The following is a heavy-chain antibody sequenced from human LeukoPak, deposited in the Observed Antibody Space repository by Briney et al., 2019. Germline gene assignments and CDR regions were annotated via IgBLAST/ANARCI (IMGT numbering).Heavy chain of an antibody. CDR1: AFTFSTYG. CDR3: GKHDSSSDY. CDR2: IRTDGGDK. V-gene: IGHV3-30*02. J-gene: IGHJ4*02. D-gene: IGHD3-22*01. Sequence: PGRSLRLSCAADAFTFSTYGMHCDRQAPGKGRGWEAFIRTDGGDKSYAGCVKGRFPIYRDNSKNTLYLQMNTLRPEDAAVYYCGKHDSSSDYWGQGTLVSVSS.